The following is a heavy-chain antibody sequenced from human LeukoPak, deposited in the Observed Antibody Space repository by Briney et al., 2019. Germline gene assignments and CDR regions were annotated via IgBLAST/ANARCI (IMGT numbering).Heavy chain of an antibody. D-gene: IGHD5-12*01. CDR3: ASSYSGYESVNY. Sequence: SETLSLTCTVSGGSISSSSYYWGWIRQPPGKGLEWIGSIYYSGSTYYNPSLKSRVTISVDTSKNQFSLKLSSVTAADTAVYYCASSYSGYESVNYWGQGTLVTVSS. J-gene: IGHJ4*02. V-gene: IGHV4-39*07. CDR1: GGSISSSSYY. CDR2: IYYSGST.